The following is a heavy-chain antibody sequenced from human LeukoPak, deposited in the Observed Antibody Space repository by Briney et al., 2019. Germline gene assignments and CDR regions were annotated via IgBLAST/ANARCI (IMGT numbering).Heavy chain of an antibody. J-gene: IGHJ4*02. Sequence: GGSLRLSCAASGFTVSSNYMSWVRQAPGKGLEWVSSISSSSSYIYYADSVKGRFTISRDNAKNSLYLQMNSLRAEDTAVYYCARDPMNYDSSGYYYDQIDYWGQGTLVTVSS. CDR1: GFTVSSNY. CDR3: ARDPMNYDSSGYYYDQIDY. V-gene: IGHV3-21*01. CDR2: ISSSSSYI. D-gene: IGHD3-22*01.